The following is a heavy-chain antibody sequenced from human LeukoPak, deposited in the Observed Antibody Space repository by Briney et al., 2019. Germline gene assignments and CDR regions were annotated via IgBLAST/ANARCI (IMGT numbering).Heavy chain of an antibody. V-gene: IGHV3-53*01. CDR2: LYSDGNT. Sequence: PGGSLRLSCAASGFTFITNDMTCVRQAPGKGLEWVSVLYSDGNTKYADSVQGRFTISRDNSKNTLYLEMNSLSPDDTAVYYCARGVEPLAANTLAYWGQGTLVTVSS. CDR3: ARGVEPLAANTLAY. J-gene: IGHJ4*02. CDR1: GFTFITND. D-gene: IGHD1-14*01.